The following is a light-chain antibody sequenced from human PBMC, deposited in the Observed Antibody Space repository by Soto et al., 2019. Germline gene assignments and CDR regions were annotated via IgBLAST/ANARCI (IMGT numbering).Light chain of an antibody. Sequence: QSVLTQPPSASGTPGRRVTISCSGSISNIGSNTVNWYQQLPGTAPKLLIYSNSQRPSGVPDRFSGSKSGTSASLAISGLQSEDEADYFCAAWDDTLNGVVFGGGTQLTVL. CDR1: ISNIGSNT. CDR2: SNS. J-gene: IGLJ2*01. CDR3: AAWDDTLNGVV. V-gene: IGLV1-44*01.